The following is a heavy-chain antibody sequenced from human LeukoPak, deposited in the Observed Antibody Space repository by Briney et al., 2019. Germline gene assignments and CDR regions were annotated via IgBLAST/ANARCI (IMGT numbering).Heavy chain of an antibody. CDR1: GDSVSSNSAA. J-gene: IGHJ5*02. V-gene: IGHV6-1*01. D-gene: IGHD3-10*01. CDR2: TYFKSKWYY. Sequence: SQTLSLTCAISGDSVSSNSAAWNGIRQSPSRGLEWLGRTYFKSKWYYDYAVSVKSRITINPDTSKNQFSLQLNSVTPEDTAVYYCARIWFGEFLGWFDPWGQGTLVTVSS. CDR3: ARIWFGEFLGWFDP.